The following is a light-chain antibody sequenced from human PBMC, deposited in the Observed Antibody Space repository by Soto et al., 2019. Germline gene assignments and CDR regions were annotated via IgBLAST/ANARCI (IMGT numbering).Light chain of an antibody. Sequence: EIVMTQSPATLSVSPGERATLSCRASQSVSSNLAWYQQKPGQAPRLLIYVASTRATGIPARFSGSGSGTEFTLTISRLQSEDSAVSYCQQYNKWPPWTFGQGTKVDIK. CDR2: VAS. CDR1: QSVSSN. J-gene: IGKJ1*01. CDR3: QQYNKWPPWT. V-gene: IGKV3-15*01.